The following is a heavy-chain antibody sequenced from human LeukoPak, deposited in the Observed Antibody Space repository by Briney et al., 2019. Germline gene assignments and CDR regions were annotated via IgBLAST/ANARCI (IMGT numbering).Heavy chain of an antibody. CDR3: AKGVYYYGSGSYSNWFDP. CDR2: IRYDGSNK. J-gene: IGHJ5*02. D-gene: IGHD3-10*01. CDR1: GFTFSSYD. V-gene: IGHV3-30*02. Sequence: HTGGSLRLSCAASGFTFSSYDIHWVRQAPGKGLEWVAFIRYDGSNKYYADSVRGRFTISRDNSKNTLYLHMNSLRAEDTAVYFCAKGVYYYGSGSYSNWFDPWGQGTLVTVSS.